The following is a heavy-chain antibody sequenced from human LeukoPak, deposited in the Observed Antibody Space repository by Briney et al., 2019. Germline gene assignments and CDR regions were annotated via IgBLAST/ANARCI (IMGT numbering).Heavy chain of an antibody. V-gene: IGHV3-74*01. CDR1: GFTFSSYW. CDR3: AKERSLEIAVAGTIFDY. D-gene: IGHD6-19*01. Sequence: GGSLRLSCAASGFTFSSYWMHWVRQAPGKGLVWASRINSDGSSTAYADSVKGRFTISRDNAKNTLYLQMNSLRAEDTAVYYCAKERSLEIAVAGTIFDYWGQGTLVTVSS. CDR2: INSDGSST. J-gene: IGHJ4*02.